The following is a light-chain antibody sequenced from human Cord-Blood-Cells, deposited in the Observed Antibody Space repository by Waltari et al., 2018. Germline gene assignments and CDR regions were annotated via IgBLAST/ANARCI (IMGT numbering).Light chain of an antibody. CDR1: SSDVGGYNY. J-gene: IGLJ1*01. CDR2: EVS. V-gene: IGLV2-14*01. CDR3: SSYTSSSTYV. Sequence: QSALTQPASVSGSPGQSITISCTGTSSDVGGYNYVSWYQQHPGKAPNLRIYEVSNRPSGVSNRFSGSKSGNTASLTISGLQAEDEADYYCSSYTSSSTYVFGTGTKVTVL.